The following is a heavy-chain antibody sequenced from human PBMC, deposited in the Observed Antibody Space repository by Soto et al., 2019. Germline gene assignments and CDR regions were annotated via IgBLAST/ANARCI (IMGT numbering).Heavy chain of an antibody. D-gene: IGHD5-12*01. CDR3: ARGYTGYGNLDY. CDR2: INDDGSNT. Sequence: GGSLRLSCAASGLTFSSWAHCARHAPGEGLGWLSRINDDGSNTYYAHSVKGPFTISRDNARNSRCRQMNSLRADDAAVYDCARGYTGYGNLDYWGLGTGVTVS. CDR1: GLTFSSW. J-gene: IGHJ4*02. V-gene: IGHV3-74*01.